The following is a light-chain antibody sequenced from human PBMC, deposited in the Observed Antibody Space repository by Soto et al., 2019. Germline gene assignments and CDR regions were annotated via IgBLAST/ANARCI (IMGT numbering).Light chain of an antibody. Sequence: IVMTQSPVTLSVSPGERATLSCRASQSVSSNIAWYQQKPGQAPRLLIYGASTRASGIPARFSGSGSGTEFTLTISSLQSEDFAVYYCQQYNDWPPLTFGGGTKVDIK. CDR2: GAS. J-gene: IGKJ4*01. V-gene: IGKV3-15*01. CDR1: QSVSSN. CDR3: QQYNDWPPLT.